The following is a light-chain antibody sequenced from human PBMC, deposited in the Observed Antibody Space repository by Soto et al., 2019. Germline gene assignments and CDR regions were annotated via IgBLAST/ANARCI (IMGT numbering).Light chain of an antibody. J-gene: IGKJ1*01. Sequence: EIVMTQSPATLSVSPGEGATLYCRASQSVSSKLAWYQQKPGQAPRLLSYGASTRATGIPARFRGSGSGTEFTLTISSLKPDDFATYYCQHYNSYSEAFGQGTKVDIK. CDR2: GAS. CDR1: QSVSSK. V-gene: IGKV3-15*01. CDR3: QHYNSYSEA.